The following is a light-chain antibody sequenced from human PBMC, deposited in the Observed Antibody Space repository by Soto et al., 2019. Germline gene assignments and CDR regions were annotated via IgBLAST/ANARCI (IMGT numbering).Light chain of an antibody. V-gene: IGKV3-11*01. CDR1: QSASSY. CDR2: DAS. CDR3: QQRSNWPVT. J-gene: IGKJ1*01. Sequence: EIVLTQSPATLSLSPGEGATVSCRASQSASSYLAWYQQKPGQTPRLLIYDASNRATDIPARFSGSGSGTDFTLTISSLEPEDFAVYYCQQRSNWPVTFGQGTRVEIK.